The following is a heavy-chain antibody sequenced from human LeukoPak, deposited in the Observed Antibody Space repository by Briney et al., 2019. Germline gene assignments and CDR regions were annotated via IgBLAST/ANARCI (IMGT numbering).Heavy chain of an antibody. Sequence: SETLSLTCTVSGGSLSSYYWSWIRQPAGTGLEWIERIYTSGSTNYNPSLKSRVTMSVDTSKNQFSLKLSSVTAADTAVYYCASSSVGYYYYGMDVWGQGTTVTVAS. D-gene: IGHD3-22*01. CDR2: IYTSGST. CDR3: ASSSVGYYYYGMDV. CDR1: GGSLSSYY. J-gene: IGHJ6*02. V-gene: IGHV4-4*07.